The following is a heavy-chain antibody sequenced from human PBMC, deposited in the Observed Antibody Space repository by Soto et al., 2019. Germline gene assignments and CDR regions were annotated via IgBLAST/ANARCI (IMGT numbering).Heavy chain of an antibody. J-gene: IGHJ3*02. V-gene: IGHV4-59*01. CDR3: ARVESSGWYFAFDI. CDR2: IYYSGST. Sequence: SETLSLTCTVSGGSISSYYWSWIRQPPGKGLEWIGYIYYSGSTNYNPSLKSRVTISVDTSKNQFSLKLSSVTAADTAVYYCARVESSGWYFAFDIWGQGTMVTVS. D-gene: IGHD6-19*01. CDR1: GGSISSYY.